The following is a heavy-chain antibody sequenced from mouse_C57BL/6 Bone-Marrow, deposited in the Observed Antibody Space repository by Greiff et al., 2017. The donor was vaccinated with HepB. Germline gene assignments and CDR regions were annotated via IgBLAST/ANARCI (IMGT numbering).Heavy chain of an antibody. J-gene: IGHJ4*01. V-gene: IGHV1-74*01. CDR3: ANIGADYDAKDY. Sequence: QVQLQQPGAELVKPGASVKVSCKASGYTFTSYWMHWVKQRPGQGLEWIGRIHPSDSDTNYNQKFKGKATLTVDKSSSTAYMQQSSLTAEDSAVYYSANIGADYDAKDYWGQGTSVTVSS. CDR2: IHPSDSDT. CDR1: GYTFTSYW.